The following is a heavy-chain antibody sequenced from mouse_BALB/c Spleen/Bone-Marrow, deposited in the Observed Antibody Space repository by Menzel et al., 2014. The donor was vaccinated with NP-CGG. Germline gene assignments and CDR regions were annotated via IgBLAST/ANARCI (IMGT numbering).Heavy chain of an antibody. CDR1: GFTFTDYY. V-gene: IGHV7-3*02. J-gene: IGHJ2*01. D-gene: IGHD2-1*01. Sequence: EVMLVESGGGLVQPGGSLRLSCATSGFTFTDYYMSWVRQPPGRALEWLGFIRDKANGYTTEYSASVKGRFTISRDNSKSIVYLKINPLKTEDSASYSCARDDVTSHCFNYGAQDPTLTVPS. CDR2: IRDKANGYTT. CDR3: ARDDVTSHCFNY.